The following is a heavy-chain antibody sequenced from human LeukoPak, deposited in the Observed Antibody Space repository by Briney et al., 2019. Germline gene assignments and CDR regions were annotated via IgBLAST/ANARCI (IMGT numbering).Heavy chain of an antibody. V-gene: IGHV4-34*01. J-gene: IGHJ3*02. D-gene: IGHD3-22*01. CDR3: ARLDYYDSSGYYQTIADAFDI. CDR1: GGSFSGYY. Sequence: SETLSLTCAVYGGSFSGYYWSWIRQPPGKGLEWIGEINHSGSTNYNPSLKSRVTISVDTPKNQFSLKLSSVTAADTAVYYCARLDYYDSSGYYQTIADAFDIWGQGTMVTVSS. CDR2: INHSGST.